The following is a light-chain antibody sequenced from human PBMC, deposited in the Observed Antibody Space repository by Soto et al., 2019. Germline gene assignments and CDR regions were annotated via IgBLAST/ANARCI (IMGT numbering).Light chain of an antibody. CDR1: SSNIGAGYD. CDR2: GNT. J-gene: IGLJ2*01. V-gene: IGLV1-40*01. Sequence: QLVLTQPPSVSGAPGQRVTISCTGSSSNIGAGYDVHWYQQLPGTAPKLLIYGNTNRPSGVPDRFSGFKSGTSASLAITGLQAEDEADYYCQSYDSSLTHVVFGGGTKLTVL. CDR3: QSYDSSLTHVV.